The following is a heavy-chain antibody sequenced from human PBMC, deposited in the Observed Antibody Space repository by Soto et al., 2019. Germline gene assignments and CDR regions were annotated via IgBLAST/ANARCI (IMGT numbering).Heavy chain of an antibody. CDR1: GFTFSSYG. CDR3: AREMEGGYFDY. V-gene: IGHV3-33*01. CDR2: IWYDGSNK. J-gene: IGHJ4*02. D-gene: IGHD2-8*01. Sequence: QVQLVESGGGVVQPGRSLRLSCAASGFTFSSYGMHWVRQAPGKGLEWVAVIWYDGSNKYYADSVKGRFTISRDNSKNPLYLQMNSLRAEDTAVYYCAREMEGGYFDYWGQGTLVTVSS.